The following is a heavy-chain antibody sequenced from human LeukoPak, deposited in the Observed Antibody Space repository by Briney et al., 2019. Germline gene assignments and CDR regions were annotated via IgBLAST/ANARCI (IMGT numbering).Heavy chain of an antibody. V-gene: IGHV3-30*18. J-gene: IGHJ4*02. Sequence: GGSLRLSCAASGFIFSDYTMNWVRQAPGKGLEWVAVISYDGSNKYYADSVKGRFTISRDNSKNTLYLQMNGLRAEDTAVYYCAKDLKWEPSLVYWGQGTLVTVSS. D-gene: IGHD1-26*01. CDR1: GFIFSDYT. CDR2: ISYDGSNK. CDR3: AKDLKWEPSLVY.